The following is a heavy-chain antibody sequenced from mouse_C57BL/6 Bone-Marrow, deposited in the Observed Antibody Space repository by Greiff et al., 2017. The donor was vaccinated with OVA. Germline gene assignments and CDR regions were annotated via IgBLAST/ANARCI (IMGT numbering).Heavy chain of an antibody. Sequence: DVKLVESGGGLVKPGGSLKLSCAASGFTFSDYGMHWVRQAPEKGLEWVAYISSGSSTIYYADTVKGRFTISRDNAKNTLFLQLTSLRSEDTAMYYCARGGYGYDWCADWGQGTLVTVSA. J-gene: IGHJ3*01. V-gene: IGHV5-17*01. CDR2: ISSGSSTI. D-gene: IGHD2-2*01. CDR3: ARGGYGYDWCAD. CDR1: GFTFSDYG.